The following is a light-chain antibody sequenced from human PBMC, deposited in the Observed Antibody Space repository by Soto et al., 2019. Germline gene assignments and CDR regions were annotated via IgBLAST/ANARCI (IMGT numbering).Light chain of an antibody. Sequence: DVQLTQSPSTLPASVGDRVAITCQATQSIFNYLNWFQQRPGKAPQLLIYDASQLEPGVPSRFSGQRSGTDFTLIISSLQPEDFATYFCQQYEDLPLTFGGGTRVEV. V-gene: IGKV1-33*01. CDR2: DAS. CDR1: QSIFNY. J-gene: IGKJ4*01. CDR3: QQYEDLPLT.